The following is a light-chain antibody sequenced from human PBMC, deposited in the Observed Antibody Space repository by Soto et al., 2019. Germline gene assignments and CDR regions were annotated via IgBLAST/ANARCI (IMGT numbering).Light chain of an antibody. CDR1: SSDVGGFNL. J-gene: IGLJ1*01. CDR2: EVY. V-gene: IGLV2-23*02. Sequence: QSALTQPASVSGSPGQSITMSCTGTSSDVGGFNLVSWYQHHPGKAPKLMIYEVYKRPSGVSDRFSGSKSGNTASLTISGLQAEDEADYYCCSHTESSTFVFGTGTKLTVL. CDR3: CSHTESSTFV.